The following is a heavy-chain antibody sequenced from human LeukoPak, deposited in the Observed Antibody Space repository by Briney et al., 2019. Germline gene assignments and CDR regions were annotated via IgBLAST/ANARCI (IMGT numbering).Heavy chain of an antibody. J-gene: IGHJ4*02. D-gene: IGHD6-19*01. Sequence: GGSLRLSCKGSGYSFTSYWIGWVRQMPGKGLEWMGIIYPGDSDTRYSPSFQGQVTISADKSISTAYLQWSSLKASDTAMYYCARDRGSGWYPNYFDYWGQGTLVTVSS. V-gene: IGHV5-51*01. CDR2: IYPGDSDT. CDR1: GYSFTSYW. CDR3: ARDRGSGWYPNYFDY.